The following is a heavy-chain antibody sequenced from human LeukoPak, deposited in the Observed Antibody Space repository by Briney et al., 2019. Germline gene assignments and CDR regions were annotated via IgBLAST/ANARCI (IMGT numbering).Heavy chain of an antibody. V-gene: IGHV4-59*01. D-gene: IGHD4-17*01. J-gene: IGHJ3*02. CDR3: ARAQTTVTQGPDAFDI. Sequence: PSETLSLTCTVSGGSISSYYWSWIRQPPGKGLEWIGYIYYSGSTNYNPSLKSRVTISVDTPKNQFSLKLSSVTAADTAVYYCARAQTTVTQGPDAFDIWGQGTMVTVSS. CDR1: GGSISSYY. CDR2: IYYSGST.